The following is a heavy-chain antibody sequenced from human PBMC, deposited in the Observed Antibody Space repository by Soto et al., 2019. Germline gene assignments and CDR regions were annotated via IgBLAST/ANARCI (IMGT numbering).Heavy chain of an antibody. CDR2: IKGDGINT. V-gene: IGHV3-74*01. CDR1: GFTFSNYW. D-gene: IGHD1-20*01. Sequence: EVQLVESGGGLVQPGGSLGLSCAASGFTFSNYWIHWVRQAPGKGLVWVSRIKGDGINTNYADSVKGRFTISRDNAKNTVYLLMNSLRAEDTAVYYCARGIPGHYGFDVWGQGTMVTVSS. J-gene: IGHJ3*01. CDR3: ARGIPGHYGFDV.